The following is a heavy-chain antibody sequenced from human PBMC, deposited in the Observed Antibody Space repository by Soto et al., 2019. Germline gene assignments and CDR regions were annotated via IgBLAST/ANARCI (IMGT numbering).Heavy chain of an antibody. J-gene: IGHJ3*02. CDR2: IYFSGST. CDR3: ARDDYGGNSGALDI. CDR1: GGSISSGDSY. Sequence: SETLSLTCTVSGGSISSGDSYWTWIRQHPRKGLEWIGYIYFSGSTTYNPSLKSRLSISIHTSKNQFSLKLNSVTAADTAIYYCARDDYGGNSGALDIWGQGAMVTVSS. V-gene: IGHV4-31*03. D-gene: IGHD4-17*01.